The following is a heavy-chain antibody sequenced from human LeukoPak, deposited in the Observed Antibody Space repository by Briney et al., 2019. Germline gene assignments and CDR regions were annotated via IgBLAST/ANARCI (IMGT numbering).Heavy chain of an antibody. V-gene: IGHV3-30*02. J-gene: IGHJ4*02. Sequence: GGSLRLSCAASGFTFGSYGMHWVRQAPNNGLEWVTVIRYDGSDSYYADSVKGRFTISRDNSKNTLYLQMNSLRTEDTGVYYCAKDFDYGGKFIDYWGQGTLVTVSS. D-gene: IGHD4-23*01. CDR2: IRYDGSDS. CDR1: GFTFGSYG. CDR3: AKDFDYGGKFIDY.